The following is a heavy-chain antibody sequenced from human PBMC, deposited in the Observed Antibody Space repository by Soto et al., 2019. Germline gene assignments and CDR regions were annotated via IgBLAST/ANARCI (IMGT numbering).Heavy chain of an antibody. V-gene: IGHV4-39*01. CDR1: GGSISSSSYY. J-gene: IGHJ4*02. Sequence: QLQLQESGPGLVKPSETLSLACTVSGGSISSSSYYWGWIRQPPGKGLEWIGSIYYSGSTYYNPSLNSRVTTSVDTSKNQFSLKLSSVTAADTAVYYCASISNYYGSGSPRYYFDYWGQGTLVTVSS. D-gene: IGHD3-10*01. CDR3: ASISNYYGSGSPRYYFDY. CDR2: IYYSGST.